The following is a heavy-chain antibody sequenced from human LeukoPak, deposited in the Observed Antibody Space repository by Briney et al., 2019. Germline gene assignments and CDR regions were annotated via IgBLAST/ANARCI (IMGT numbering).Heavy chain of an antibody. V-gene: IGHV4-59*08. D-gene: IGHD5-24*01. CDR1: GGSISSYD. J-gene: IGHJ5*02. CDR2: IYYSGST. Sequence: SETLSLTCTVSGGSISSYDWSWIRQPPGRGLEWSGYIYYSGSTKYNPSLKSRVTISVDTSKNQFSLKLRFVTAADTAVYYCARPTSPRDDLWFDPWGQGTLVTVSS. CDR3: ARPTSPRDDLWFDP.